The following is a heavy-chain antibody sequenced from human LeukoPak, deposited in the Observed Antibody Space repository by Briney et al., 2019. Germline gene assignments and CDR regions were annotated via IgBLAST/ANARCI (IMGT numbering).Heavy chain of an antibody. D-gene: IGHD3-9*01. J-gene: IGHJ4*02. CDR1: GFTFSSYA. V-gene: IGHV3-23*01. CDR3: AKNVLRYFDWLGPFDY. Sequence: GGSLRLSCAASGFTFSSYAMRWVRQAPGKGLELVSAISGSGGSTYYADSVKGRFTISRDNSKNTLYLQMNSLRAEDTAVYYCAKNVLRYFDWLGPFDYWGQGTLVTVSS. CDR2: ISGSGGST.